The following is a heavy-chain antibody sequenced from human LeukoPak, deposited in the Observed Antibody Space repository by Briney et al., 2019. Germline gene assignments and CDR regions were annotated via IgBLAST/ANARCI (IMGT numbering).Heavy chain of an antibody. D-gene: IGHD6-19*01. J-gene: IGHJ4*02. CDR3: ARDGQFISGWYEDF. CDR2: ISSSGGST. V-gene: IGHV3-23*01. Sequence: GGSLRLSCAASGFTFNSYAMTWVRQAPGKGLEWVSAISSSGGSTYYADSLKGRFTISRDNSKNTLYLQMNSLKVEDTAVYYCARDGQFISGWYEDFWGQGTLVTVSP. CDR1: GFTFNSYA.